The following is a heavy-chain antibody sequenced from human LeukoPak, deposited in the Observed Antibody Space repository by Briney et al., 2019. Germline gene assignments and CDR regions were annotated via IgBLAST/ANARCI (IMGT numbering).Heavy chain of an antibody. CDR2: IYYSGST. V-gene: IGHV4-39*01. D-gene: IGHD2-21*01. Sequence: PSETLSLTCTVSGGSFSSSSYCWGWIRQPPGKGLEWIGSIYYSGSTYYNPSLKSRVTISVDTSKNQFSLKLSSVTAADTAVYYCARRWFYSFDYWGQGTLVTVSS. CDR3: ARRWFYSFDY. CDR1: GGSFSSSSYC. J-gene: IGHJ4*02.